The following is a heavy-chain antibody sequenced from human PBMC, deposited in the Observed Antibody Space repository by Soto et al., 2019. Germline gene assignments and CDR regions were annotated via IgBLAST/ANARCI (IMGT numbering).Heavy chain of an antibody. J-gene: IGHJ4*02. V-gene: IGHV4-31*03. CDR2: IYYSGAT. CDR3: ARSNGGGTAYYGADY. Sequence: QVQLQESGPGLVKPSQTLTLTCTVSGGSISSAGYYWIWIRQHPAQGLEWIGYIYYSGATYYNPSLEGRLNIALDTYKNQFSLRLSSVTAADTAVYYCARSNGGGTAYYGADYWGQGTLVTVSS. CDR1: GGSISSAGYY. D-gene: IGHD3-22*01.